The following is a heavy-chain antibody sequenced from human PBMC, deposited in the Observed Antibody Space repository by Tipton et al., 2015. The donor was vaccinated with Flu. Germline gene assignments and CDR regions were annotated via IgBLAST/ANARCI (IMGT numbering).Heavy chain of an antibody. Sequence: QVQLVQSGAEVKKPGASVKVSCKASGYTFTSYGITWVRQAPGQGLEWMGWISTYNGNTNYAQKFQGRVTMTRDTSSSTAYMELSRLRSDDTAVYYCARDGRVRSHWYFDLWGRGTLVTVSS. CDR3: ARDGRVRSHWYFDL. CDR1: GYTFTSYG. CDR2: ISTYNGNT. D-gene: IGHD3-16*01. V-gene: IGHV1-18*01. J-gene: IGHJ2*01.